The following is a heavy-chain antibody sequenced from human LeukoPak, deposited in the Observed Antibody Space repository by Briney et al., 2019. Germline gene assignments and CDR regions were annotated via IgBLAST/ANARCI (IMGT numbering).Heavy chain of an antibody. J-gene: IGHJ6*03. CDR2: IRYDGSNK. Sequence: GRSLRLSCAASGLTFSSYGMHWVRQAPGKGLEWVAFIRYDGSNKYYADSVKGRFTISRDNSKNTLYLQMNSLRAEDTAVYYCAKVDTAMDNYYYYYYMDVWGKGTTVTVSS. D-gene: IGHD5-18*01. V-gene: IGHV3-30*02. CDR3: AKVDTAMDNYYYYYYMDV. CDR1: GLTFSSYG.